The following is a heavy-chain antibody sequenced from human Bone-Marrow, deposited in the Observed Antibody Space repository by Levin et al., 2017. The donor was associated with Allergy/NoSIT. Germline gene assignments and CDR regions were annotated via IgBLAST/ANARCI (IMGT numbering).Heavy chain of an antibody. Sequence: GGSLRLSCAASGFTFSSYSMNWVRQAPGKGLEWVSSISSSSSYIYYADSVKGRFTISRDNAKNSLYLQMNSLRAEDTAVYYCARDSIYLYYYGSGSPLGYWGQGTLVTVSS. J-gene: IGHJ4*02. V-gene: IGHV3-21*01. D-gene: IGHD3-10*01. CDR1: GFTFSSYS. CDR2: ISSSSSYI. CDR3: ARDSIYLYYYGSGSPLGY.